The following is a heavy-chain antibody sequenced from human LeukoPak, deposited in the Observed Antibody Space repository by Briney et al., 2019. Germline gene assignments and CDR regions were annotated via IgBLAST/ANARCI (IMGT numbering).Heavy chain of an antibody. CDR3: ARGGSPGTYFDY. J-gene: IGHJ4*02. V-gene: IGHV3-11*01. Sequence: GGSLRLSCAASGFTFSDHAMNWVRQAPGKGLEWVSYISSSGSTIYYADSVKGRFTISRDNAKNSLYLQMNSLRAEDTAVYYCARGGSPGTYFDYWGQGTLVTVSS. CDR2: ISSSGSTI. D-gene: IGHD7-27*01. CDR1: GFTFSDHA.